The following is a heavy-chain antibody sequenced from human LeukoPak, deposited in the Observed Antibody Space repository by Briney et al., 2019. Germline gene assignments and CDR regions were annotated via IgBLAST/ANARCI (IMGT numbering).Heavy chain of an antibody. D-gene: IGHD5-12*01. J-gene: IGHJ4*02. Sequence: PGGSLRLSCAASGFPFSSYAMHWVRQAPGRGLEWVSHISYEGSTKYYADSVRGRFSISRDNSKNTLSLQMNSLTAEDTAVYYCARDSGLYSGDASLAYWGQGTLVAVS. CDR2: ISYEGSTK. V-gene: IGHV3-30-3*01. CDR1: GFPFSSYA. CDR3: ARDSGLYSGDASLAY.